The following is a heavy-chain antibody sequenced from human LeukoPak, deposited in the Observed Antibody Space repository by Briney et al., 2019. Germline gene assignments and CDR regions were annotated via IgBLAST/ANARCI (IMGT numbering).Heavy chain of an antibody. CDR1: GYTFTDYY. V-gene: IGHV1-2*02. J-gene: IGHJ4*02. CDR2: INPSSGGT. Sequence: VASVKVSCKASGYTFTDYYMHWVRQAPGQGLEWMGWINPSSGGTKYAQKFQGRVTMTRDTSISTAYVELSRLRSDDTAVYYCASMIGTSAFDYWGQGTLVTVSS. CDR3: ASMIGTSAFDY. D-gene: IGHD3-16*01.